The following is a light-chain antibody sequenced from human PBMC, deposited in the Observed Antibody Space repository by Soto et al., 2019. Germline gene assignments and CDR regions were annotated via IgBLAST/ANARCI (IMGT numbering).Light chain of an antibody. Sequence: SYELTQPPSVSVSPGQTASITCSGDKLEDKYVCWFQQKPGQSPVLVIYQDLKRPSGIPERFSGSNSGNTATLTIGATQAMDEADYYCQAWDTTMVFGGGTKLTVL. V-gene: IGLV3-1*01. J-gene: IGLJ2*01. CDR2: QDL. CDR3: QAWDTTMV. CDR1: KLEDKY.